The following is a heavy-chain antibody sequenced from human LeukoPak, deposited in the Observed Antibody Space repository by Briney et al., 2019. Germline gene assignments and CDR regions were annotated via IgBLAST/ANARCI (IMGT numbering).Heavy chain of an antibody. CDR1: GFTFSSYA. V-gene: IGHV3-23*01. J-gene: IGHJ4*02. D-gene: IGHD1-26*01. Sequence: GGSLRLSCAASGFTFSSYAMSWVRQAPGKGLEWVSTISGSGGSTHYADSVKGPFTISRDNSKNTLYLQMNSLRAEDTAVYYCAKDFNSGSYYTVDYWGQGTLVTVSS. CDR2: ISGSGGST. CDR3: AKDFNSGSYYTVDY.